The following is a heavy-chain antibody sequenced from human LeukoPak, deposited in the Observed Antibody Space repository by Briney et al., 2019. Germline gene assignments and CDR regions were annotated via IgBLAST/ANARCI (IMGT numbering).Heavy chain of an antibody. CDR1: GYTFTSYG. CDR3: ARERCSGGSCYDNWFDP. CDR2: ISAYNGNT. J-gene: IGHJ5*02. Sequence: GASVKVSCKASGYTFTSYGISWVRQAPGQGLEWMGWISAYNGNTNYAQKLQGRVTMTTDTSTSTAYMELRSLRSDDTAVYYCARERCSGGSCYDNWFDPWGQGTLVTVSS. V-gene: IGHV1-18*01. D-gene: IGHD2-15*01.